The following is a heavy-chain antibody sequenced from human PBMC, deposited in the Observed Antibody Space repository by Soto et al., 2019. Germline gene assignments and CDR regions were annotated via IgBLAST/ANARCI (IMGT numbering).Heavy chain of an antibody. CDR2: MSYDGTTK. CDR1: GFIFSNYV. J-gene: IGHJ4*02. D-gene: IGHD3-10*01. CDR3: ARDVLWSRYFDY. V-gene: IGHV3-30-3*01. Sequence: QVQLVESGGGVVQPGRSLRLSCTASGFIFSNYVMYWVRQAPGKGLEWVAFMSYDGTTKSYADSVKSRFTISRDKSQNTLYLQMNSLRPEDTGVYYCARDVLWSRYFDYWGQGSLVTVSS.